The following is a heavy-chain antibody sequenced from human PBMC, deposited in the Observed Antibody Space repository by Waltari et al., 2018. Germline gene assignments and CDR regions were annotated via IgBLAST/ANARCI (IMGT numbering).Heavy chain of an antibody. CDR1: GYTFTGYY. D-gene: IGHD5-18*01. CDR3: ARAVGGYSYGKGGYFDY. Sequence: QVQLVQSGAEVKKPGASVKVSCKASGYTFTGYYMHWVRQAPGQGLEWMGWSNPNSGGTNDAQKVQCRVTMTRETSTSTAYMELSRLRSDDTAVYYCARAVGGYSYGKGGYFDYWGQGTLVTVSS. J-gene: IGHJ4*02. CDR2: SNPNSGGT. V-gene: IGHV1-2*02.